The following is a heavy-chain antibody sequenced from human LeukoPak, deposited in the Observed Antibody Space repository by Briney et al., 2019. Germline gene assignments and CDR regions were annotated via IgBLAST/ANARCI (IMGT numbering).Heavy chain of an antibody. V-gene: IGHV4-39*01. CDR1: GGSISSSSYY. J-gene: IGHJ4*02. CDR3: ATTYYDFWSGYYTFDY. Sequence: SETLSLTCTVSGGSISSSSYYWGWIRQPPGKGLEWIGSIYYSGSTYYNPSLKSRVTISVDTSKNQFSLKLSSVTAADTAVYYCATTYYDFWSGYYTFDYWGQGTLVTVSS. CDR2: IYYSGST. D-gene: IGHD3-3*01.